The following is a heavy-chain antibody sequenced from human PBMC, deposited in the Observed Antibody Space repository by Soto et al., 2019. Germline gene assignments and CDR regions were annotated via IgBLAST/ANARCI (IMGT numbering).Heavy chain of an antibody. CDR3: AKQGCSGGSCYHYYYYYGMDV. CDR2: ISWNSGSI. D-gene: IGHD2-15*01. Sequence: DVQLVESGGGLVQPGRSLRLSCAASGFTFDDYAMHWVRQAPGKGLEWVSGISWNSGSIGYADSVKGRFTISRDNAKNSLYLQMNSLRAEDTALYYCAKQGCSGGSCYHYYYYYGMDVWGQGTTVTVSS. CDR1: GFTFDDYA. V-gene: IGHV3-9*01. J-gene: IGHJ6*02.